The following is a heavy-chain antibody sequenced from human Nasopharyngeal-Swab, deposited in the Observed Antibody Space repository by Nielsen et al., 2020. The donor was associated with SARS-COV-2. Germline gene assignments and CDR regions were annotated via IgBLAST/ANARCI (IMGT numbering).Heavy chain of an antibody. CDR3: ANSVDAAMADY. D-gene: IGHD5-18*01. CDR2: IKQDGSEK. V-gene: IGHV3-7*05. Sequence: VRQMPGKGLEWVANIKQDGSEKYYVDSVKGRFTISRDNSKNTLYLQMNSLRAEDTAVYYCANSVDAAMADYWGQGTLVTVSS. J-gene: IGHJ4*02.